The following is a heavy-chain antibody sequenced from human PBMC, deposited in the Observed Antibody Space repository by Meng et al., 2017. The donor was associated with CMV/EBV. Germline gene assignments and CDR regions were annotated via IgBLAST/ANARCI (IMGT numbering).Heavy chain of an antibody. Sequence: GGSLRLSCAASGFTFSSYWMSWVRQAPGKGLEWVANIKQDGSEKYYVDSVKGRFTISRDNAKNSLYLQMNSLRAEDTAVYYCVRDKKTKYYYYGMDVWGQGTTVTVSS. CDR2: IKQDGSEK. CDR3: VRDKKTKYYYYGMDV. V-gene: IGHV3-7*01. CDR1: GFTFSSYW. D-gene: IGHD2-8*01. J-gene: IGHJ6*02.